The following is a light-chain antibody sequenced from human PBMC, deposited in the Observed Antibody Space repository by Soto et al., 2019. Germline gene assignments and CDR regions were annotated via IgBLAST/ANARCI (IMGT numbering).Light chain of an antibody. Sequence: DIQMTQSPSTLSASVGDRVTITCRASQTLSNWLAWYQQKPGKAPKLLIYDASSLEGGVPSRFSGSGSGTELSLTLSSLQPDDFATYYCHRYYSYWTFGQGTKGEIK. CDR2: DAS. V-gene: IGKV1-5*01. CDR3: HRYYSYWT. J-gene: IGKJ1*01. CDR1: QTLSNW.